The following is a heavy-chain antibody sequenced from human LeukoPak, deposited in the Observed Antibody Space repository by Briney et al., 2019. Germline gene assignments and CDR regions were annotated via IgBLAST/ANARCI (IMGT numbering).Heavy chain of an antibody. J-gene: IGHJ5*02. D-gene: IGHD6-6*01. CDR2: INHSGST. CDR3: ARGRVAARSGRRNWFDP. V-gene: IGHV4-34*01. Sequence: SETLSLTCAVYGGSFSGYYWSWIRQPPGKGLEWIGEINHSGSTNYNPSLKSRVTISVDTSKYQFSLKLSSVTAADTAVYYCARGRVAARSGRRNWFDPWGQGTQVTVS. CDR1: GGSFSGYY.